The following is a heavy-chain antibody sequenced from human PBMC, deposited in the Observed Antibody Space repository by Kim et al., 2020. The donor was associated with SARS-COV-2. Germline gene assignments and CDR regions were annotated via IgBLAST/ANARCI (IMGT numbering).Heavy chain of an antibody. J-gene: IGHJ6*02. Sequence: KNSTKFPGRVTITRDTPASTAYMELSSLRSEDTAVYYCARDNDILAWGMDVWGQGTTVTVSS. CDR3: ARDNDILAWGMDV. D-gene: IGHD3-9*01. V-gene: IGHV1-3*01.